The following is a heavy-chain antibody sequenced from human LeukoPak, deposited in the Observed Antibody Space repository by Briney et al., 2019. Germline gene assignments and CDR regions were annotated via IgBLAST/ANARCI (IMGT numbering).Heavy chain of an antibody. CDR2: ISYTGMYE. J-gene: IGHJ6*03. V-gene: IGHV3-30*04. CDR1: RFTFSIYA. Sequence: PGGSLRLSCAASRFTFSIYAMHWVRQAPGKGLEWVAVISYTGMYEYYADSVKGRFTISRDNSKNTLYLQMNSLRVDDTAVYYCARAADYYDSSSQYYMHFWLKGTTVTVSS. D-gene: IGHD3-22*01. CDR3: ARAADYYDSSSQYYMHF.